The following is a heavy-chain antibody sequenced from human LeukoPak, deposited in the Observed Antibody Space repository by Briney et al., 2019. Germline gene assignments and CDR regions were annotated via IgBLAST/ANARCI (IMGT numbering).Heavy chain of an antibody. Sequence: GGSLRLSCAASGFTFSNNWMHWVHQAPGKRLVWVSRINTDARTTSYADSVKARFTISRDNATNTLYLQINSLRAEDTAVYYCARAEMATIRNWGQGTLVTVSS. CDR1: GFTFSNNW. J-gene: IGHJ4*02. CDR3: ARAEMATIRN. CDR2: INTDARTT. D-gene: IGHD5-24*01. V-gene: IGHV3-74*01.